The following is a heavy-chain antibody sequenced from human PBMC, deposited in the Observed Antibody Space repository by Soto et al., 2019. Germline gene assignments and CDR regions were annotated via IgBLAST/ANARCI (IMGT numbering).Heavy chain of an antibody. CDR1: GGSISGGRYY. V-gene: IGHV4-31*03. J-gene: IGHJ6*02. Sequence: QVPLQESGPGLVKPSQTLSLTCNVSGGSISGGRYYWNWIRQHPGKGLEWIGKIYDNGITYYNPYLKSRVIISEDTSKNQFSLRLSSVTAADTAGYYCTRDRGFGMDVWGQGTTVTVSS. CDR2: IYDNGIT. CDR3: TRDRGFGMDV.